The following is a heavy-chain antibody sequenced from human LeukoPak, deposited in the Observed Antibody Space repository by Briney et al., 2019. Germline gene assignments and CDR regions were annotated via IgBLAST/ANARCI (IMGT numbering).Heavy chain of an antibody. CDR3: AKSTIVGATVDAFDI. Sequence: GGSLRLSCAASGFTFSSYVMHWVRQAPGKGLEWVAFIRYDGTNRYCADSVKGRFTISRDSSKNTLYLQMNSLRAEDTAVYYCAKSTIVGATVDAFDIWGQGTMVTVSS. CDR1: GFTFSSYV. J-gene: IGHJ3*02. D-gene: IGHD1-26*01. CDR2: IRYDGTNR. V-gene: IGHV3-30*02.